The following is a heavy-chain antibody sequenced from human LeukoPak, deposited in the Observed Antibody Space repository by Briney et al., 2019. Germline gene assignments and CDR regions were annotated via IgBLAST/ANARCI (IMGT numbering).Heavy chain of an antibody. D-gene: IGHD3-3*01. CDR3: ALSETATAIFGAFDI. CDR1: GGSISSYY. V-gene: IGHV4-59*01. CDR2: IYYSGST. J-gene: IGHJ3*02. Sequence: SETLSLTCTVSGGSISSYYWSWIRQPPGKGLEWIGYIYYSGSTNYNPSLKSRVTISVDTSKNQFSLKLSSVTAADTAVYYCALSETATAIFGAFDIWGQGTMVTVSS.